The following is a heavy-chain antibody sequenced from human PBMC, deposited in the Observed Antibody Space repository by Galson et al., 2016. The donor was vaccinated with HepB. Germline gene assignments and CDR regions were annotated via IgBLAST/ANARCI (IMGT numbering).Heavy chain of an antibody. CDR3: ARARGSSSEEY. CDR2: TSSDGGST. J-gene: IGHJ4*02. D-gene: IGHD3-16*01. Sequence: SLRLSCAASGFTFSSYAMQWLRQAPGKGLEYVSATSSDGGSTYYADSVKGRFTISRDNSKNTLYLQMNSLRAEDTAVYYCARARGSSSEEYWGQGTLVTVSS. V-gene: IGHV3-64*04. CDR1: GFTFSSYA.